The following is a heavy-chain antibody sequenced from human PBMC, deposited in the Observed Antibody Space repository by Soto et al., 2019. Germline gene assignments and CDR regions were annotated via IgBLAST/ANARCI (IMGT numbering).Heavy chain of an antibody. Sequence: PGGSLRLSCAASGFTFSSYGMHWVRQAPGKGLEWVAVISYDGSNKYYADSVKGRFTISRDNSKNTLYLQMNSLRAEDTAVYYCANIGVAARPELDYWGQGTLVTVSS. CDR1: GFTFSSYG. CDR2: ISYDGSNK. CDR3: ANIGVAARPELDY. D-gene: IGHD6-6*01. V-gene: IGHV3-30*18. J-gene: IGHJ4*02.